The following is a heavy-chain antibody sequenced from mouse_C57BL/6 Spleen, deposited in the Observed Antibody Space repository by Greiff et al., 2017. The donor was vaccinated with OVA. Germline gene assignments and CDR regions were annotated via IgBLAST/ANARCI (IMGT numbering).Heavy chain of an antibody. J-gene: IGHJ3*01. Sequence: VQLQESGPGLVKPSQSLSLTCSVTGYSITSGYYWNWIRQFPGNKLEWMGYISYDGSNNYNPSLKNRISITRDTSKNQFFLKLNSVTTEDTATYYCARGEWYYDGYPFAYWGQGTLVTVSA. CDR3: ARGEWYYDGYPFAY. V-gene: IGHV3-6*01. CDR2: ISYDGSN. CDR1: GYSITSGYY. D-gene: IGHD2-3*01.